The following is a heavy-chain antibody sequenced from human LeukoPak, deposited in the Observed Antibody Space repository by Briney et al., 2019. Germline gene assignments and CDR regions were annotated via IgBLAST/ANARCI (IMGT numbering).Heavy chain of an antibody. CDR1: GYTFTSYG. CDR2: ISAYNGNT. CDR3: ARGNRDIVVVPAAYHFDY. J-gene: IGHJ4*02. D-gene: IGHD2-2*01. V-gene: IGHV1-18*01. Sequence: ASVKVSCKASGYTFTSYGISWVRQAPGQGLEWMGWISAYNGNTNYAQKLQGRVTMTTDTSTSTAYMELRSLRSDDTAVYYCARGNRDIVVVPAAYHFDYWGQGTLVTVSS.